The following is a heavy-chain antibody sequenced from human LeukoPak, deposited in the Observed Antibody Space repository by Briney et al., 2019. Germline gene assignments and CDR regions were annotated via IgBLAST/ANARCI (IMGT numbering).Heavy chain of an antibody. Sequence: PGGSLRLSCAASGFTVSSSYMSWVRQAPGKGLEWVAVMPYAGSNKYYADSVKGRFTISRDNSKNTLFLHMNSLRPDDTAVYYCAKDGGSGSGGSSDYWGQGTLVTVSS. CDR1: GFTVSSSY. D-gene: IGHD2-15*01. CDR3: AKDGGSGSGGSSDY. J-gene: IGHJ4*02. V-gene: IGHV3-30*18. CDR2: MPYAGSNK.